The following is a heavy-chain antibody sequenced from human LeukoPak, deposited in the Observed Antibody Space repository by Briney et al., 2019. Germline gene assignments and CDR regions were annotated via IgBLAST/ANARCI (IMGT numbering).Heavy chain of an antibody. J-gene: IGHJ4*02. CDR1: GYTFTGYY. Sequence: ASVKVSCKASGYTFTGYYMHWVRQAPGQGLEWMGWINPNSGGTNYAQKFQGRVTMTRDTSISTAYMVLSRLRSDDTAVYYCARGYCSSTSCCKGGYWGQGTLVTVSS. V-gene: IGHV1-2*02. CDR2: INPNSGGT. D-gene: IGHD2-2*01. CDR3: ARGYCSSTSCCKGGY.